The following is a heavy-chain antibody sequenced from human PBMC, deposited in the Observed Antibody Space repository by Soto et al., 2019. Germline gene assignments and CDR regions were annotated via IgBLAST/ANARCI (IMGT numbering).Heavy chain of an antibody. Sequence: EVQLVESGGGLVQPGRSLRLSCAASGFPFAENALRWVRQAPGKGLEWVGSIRKKGYGGTTEYAASVRGRFTISRDDSTSIAYLQMKTLKTEETAIYYCTRGKFSGWEIQPSYFDYWGQGTLVTVSS. J-gene: IGHJ4*02. D-gene: IGHD1-26*01. CDR3: TRGKFSGWEIQPSYFDY. CDR1: GFPFAENA. V-gene: IGHV3-49*04. CDR2: IRKKGYGGTT.